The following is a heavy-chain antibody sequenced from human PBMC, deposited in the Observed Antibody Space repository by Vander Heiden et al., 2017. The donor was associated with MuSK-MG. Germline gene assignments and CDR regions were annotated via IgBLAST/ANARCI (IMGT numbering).Heavy chain of an antibody. CDR1: GFTFSSYA. CDR3: GMCGYYDSSGYYYYYGMDV. D-gene: IGHD3-22*01. J-gene: IGHJ6*02. V-gene: IGHV3-23*04. CDR2: ISGSGGST. Sequence: EVQLVESGGGLVQPGGPLRPSCAASGFTFSSYAMSWVRQAPGKGLEWVSAISGSGGSTYYADSVKGRFTISRDNSKNTLYLQMNSLRAEDTAVYYCGMCGYYDSSGYYYYYGMDVWGQGTTVTVSS.